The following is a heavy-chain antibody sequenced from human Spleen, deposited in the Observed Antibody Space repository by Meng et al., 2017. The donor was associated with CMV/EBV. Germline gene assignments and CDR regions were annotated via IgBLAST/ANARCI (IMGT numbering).Heavy chain of an antibody. Sequence: GESLKISCAASGFTFSSYWMTWVRQAPGKGLEWVANINQDGTEKYYVDSVKGRFTISRDNAKNSLYLQMNSLRAEDTAVYYCARGNSRWNYELTNWFDPWGQGTLVTVSS. CDR1: GFTFSSYW. D-gene: IGHD1-7*01. J-gene: IGHJ5*02. V-gene: IGHV3-7*01. CDR3: ARGNSRWNYELTNWFDP. CDR2: INQDGTEK.